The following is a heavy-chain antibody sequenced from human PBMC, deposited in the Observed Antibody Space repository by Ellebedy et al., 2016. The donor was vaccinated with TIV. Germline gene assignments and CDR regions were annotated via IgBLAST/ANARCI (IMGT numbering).Heavy chain of an antibody. Sequence: AASVKVSCKASGYTFTSYGISWVRQAPGQGLEWMGWISAYNGNTNYAQKLQGRVTMTTDTSTSTAYMELRSLRSDDTAVYYCARDSVGLLWFGDPSGAFDIWGQGTMVTVSS. CDR1: GYTFTSYG. CDR2: ISAYNGNT. D-gene: IGHD3-10*01. J-gene: IGHJ3*02. V-gene: IGHV1-18*01. CDR3: ARDSVGLLWFGDPSGAFDI.